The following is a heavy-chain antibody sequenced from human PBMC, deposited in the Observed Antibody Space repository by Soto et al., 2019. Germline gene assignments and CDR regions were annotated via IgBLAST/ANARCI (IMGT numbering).Heavy chain of an antibody. D-gene: IGHD2-15*01. CDR2: IYYSGST. CDR1: GGSISSSSYY. V-gene: IGHV4-39*01. J-gene: IGHJ4*02. Sequence: QLQLQESGPGLVKPSETLSLTCTVSGGSISSSSYYWGWIRQPPGKGLEWIGSIYYSGSTYYNPSLKSRVHIAVEPSKNQFSQKLSSVTAADTAVYYCARHVSTIGVGYFDYWGQGTLVTVSS. CDR3: ARHVSTIGVGYFDY.